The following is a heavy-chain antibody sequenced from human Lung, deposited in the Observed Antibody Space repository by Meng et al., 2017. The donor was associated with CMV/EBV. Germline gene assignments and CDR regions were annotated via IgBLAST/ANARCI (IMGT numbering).Heavy chain of an antibody. D-gene: IGHD2-2*02. CDR1: GGTFSSYA. V-gene: IGHV1-69*10. CDR3: ARGGTVVPAAIRGRGWFDP. CDR2: IIPILGIA. Sequence: SVXVSCKASGGTFSSYAISWVRQAPGQGLEWMGGIIPILGIANYAQKFQGRVTITADKSTSTAYMELSSLRSEDTAVYYCARGGTVVPAAIRGRGWFDPXGQGXLVTVSS. J-gene: IGHJ5*02.